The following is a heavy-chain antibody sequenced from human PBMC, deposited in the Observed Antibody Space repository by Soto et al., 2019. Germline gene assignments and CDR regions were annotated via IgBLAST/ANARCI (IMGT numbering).Heavy chain of an antibody. V-gene: IGHV4-59*08. CDR1: GGSVSSYY. CDR2: IYNSVST. CDR3: TRSKGDY. J-gene: IGHJ4*02. Sequence: SETLSLTCTVSGGSVSSYYWSWIRQPPGKGLEWIGYIYNSVSTNYNPSLKSRVTISVDTSKNQFSLKLNSVTAADTAVYYCTRSKGDYWGQGTLVTVS.